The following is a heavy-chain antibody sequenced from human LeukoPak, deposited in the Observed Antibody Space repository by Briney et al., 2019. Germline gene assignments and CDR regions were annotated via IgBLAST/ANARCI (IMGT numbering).Heavy chain of an antibody. V-gene: IGHV3-23*01. CDR2: ISVIGRST. Sequence: GGSLRLSCAASGFTFSSYGMSWIRQAPGKGLEWVSTISVIGRSTYYADSVKGRFTISRDNSENTLYLQMNSLRGEDTAIYFCAKDARGFQLHRGAFDIWGQGTMVTVSS. J-gene: IGHJ3*02. CDR3: AKDARGFQLHRGAFDI. CDR1: GFTFSSYG. D-gene: IGHD2-2*01.